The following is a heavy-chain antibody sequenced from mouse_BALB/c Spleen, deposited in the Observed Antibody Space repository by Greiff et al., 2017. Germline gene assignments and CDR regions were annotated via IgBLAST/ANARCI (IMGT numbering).Heavy chain of an antibody. D-gene: IGHD1-2*01. Sequence: DVMLVESGGGLVQPGGSRKLSCAASGFTFSSFGMHWVRQAPEKGLEWVAYISSGSSTIYYADTVKGRFTISRDNPKNTLFLQMTSLRSEDTAMYYCARSGDYGYHAMDYWGQGTSVTVSS. V-gene: IGHV5-17*02. CDR1: GFTFSSFG. CDR3: ARSGDYGYHAMDY. J-gene: IGHJ4*01. CDR2: ISSGSSTI.